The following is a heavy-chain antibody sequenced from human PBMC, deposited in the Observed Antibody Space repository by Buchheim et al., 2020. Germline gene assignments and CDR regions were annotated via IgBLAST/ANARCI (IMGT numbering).Heavy chain of an antibody. V-gene: IGHV4-39*01. D-gene: IGHD1-26*01. Sequence: QLQLQESGPGLVKPSETLSLTCTVSGGSISSSSYYWGWIRQPPGKGLEWIGSIYYSGSTYYNPSLKSRVPISVDPSKNQFSLKLSSVTAADTAVYYCARHSTGSYYGYYYYGMDVWGQGTT. CDR1: GGSISSSSYY. CDR2: IYYSGST. CDR3: ARHSTGSYYGYYYYGMDV. J-gene: IGHJ6*02.